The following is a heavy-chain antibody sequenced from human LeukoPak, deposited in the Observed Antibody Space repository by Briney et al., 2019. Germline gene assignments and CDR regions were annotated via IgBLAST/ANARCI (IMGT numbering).Heavy chain of an antibody. D-gene: IGHD3-3*01. CDR1: GYTSTGYY. J-gene: IGHJ6*02. CDR3: ARPNVLRFLEWSHYGMDV. V-gene: IGHV1-2*02. CDR2: FKPNSGGT. Sequence: ASVKVSCKASGYTSTGYYMHWVRQAPGQGLEWMGWFKPNSGGTNYAQKLQGRVTMTRDTSISTAYMELSRLRSDDTAVYYCARPNVLRFLEWSHYGMDVWGQGATVTVSS.